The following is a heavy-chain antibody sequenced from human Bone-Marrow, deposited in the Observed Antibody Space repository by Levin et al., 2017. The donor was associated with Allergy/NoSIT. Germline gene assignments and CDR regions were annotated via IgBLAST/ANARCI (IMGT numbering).Heavy chain of an antibody. Sequence: KISCKASGGTFSRFSINWVRQAPGQGPEWLGGIIPFFAIANHAQNFQDRVAITADESRTTVFMELSSLRPEDTAVYYCARGDRELDAFDIWGQGTLVTVSS. CDR1: GGTFSRFS. CDR2: IIPFFAIA. V-gene: IGHV1-69*01. D-gene: IGHD1-26*01. CDR3: ARGDRELDAFDI. J-gene: IGHJ3*02.